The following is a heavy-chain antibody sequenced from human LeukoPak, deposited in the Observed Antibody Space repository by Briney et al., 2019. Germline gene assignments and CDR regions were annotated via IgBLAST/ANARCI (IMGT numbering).Heavy chain of an antibody. CDR2: INSDESLT. J-gene: IGHJ4*02. CDR1: GFTFSNFA. Sequence: GGSLRLSCAASGFTFSNFAMSWVRQAPGKGLVWVSRINSDESLTTYADSVKGRFTISRDNAKNTLYLQMNSLRAEDTAVYYCARRYCSGGTCYFDYWGQGTLVTVSS. D-gene: IGHD2-15*01. CDR3: ARRYCSGGTCYFDY. V-gene: IGHV3-74*03.